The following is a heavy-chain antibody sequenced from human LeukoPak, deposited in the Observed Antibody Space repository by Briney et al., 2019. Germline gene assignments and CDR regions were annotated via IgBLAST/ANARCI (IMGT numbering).Heavy chain of an antibody. CDR1: GGSISGSY. Sequence: SETLSLTCSVFGGSISGSYWTWIRQPPGKGLEWIGYIYYSGSTNYNPSLKSRVTISVDTSKNQFSLKLSSVTAADTAVYYCARGYIVDAFDIWGQGTMVTVSS. J-gene: IGHJ3*02. V-gene: IGHV4-59*01. D-gene: IGHD5-12*01. CDR2: IYYSGST. CDR3: ARGYIVDAFDI.